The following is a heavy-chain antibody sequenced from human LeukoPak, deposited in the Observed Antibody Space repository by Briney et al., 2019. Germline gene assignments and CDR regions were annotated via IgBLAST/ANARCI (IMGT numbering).Heavy chain of an antibody. CDR3: ARGSSWPCYYGMDV. D-gene: IGHD6-13*01. J-gene: IGHJ6*02. V-gene: IGHV4-34*01. Sequence: SETLSLTCAVYGGSFSGYYWSWIRQPPGKGLEWIGEINHSGSTNYNPSLKSRVTISVDTSKNQFSLKLSSVTAADTAVYYCARGSSWPCYYGMDVWGQGTTVTVSS. CDR1: GGSFSGYY. CDR2: INHSGST.